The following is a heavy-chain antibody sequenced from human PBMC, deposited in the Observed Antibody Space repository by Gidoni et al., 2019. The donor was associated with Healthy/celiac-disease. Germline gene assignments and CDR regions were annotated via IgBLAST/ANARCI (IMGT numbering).Heavy chain of an antibody. CDR1: GITFSSYA. Sequence: EVQLVESGGGLVQPGGSLRLSCAASGITFSSYAMTWVRQAPGKGLEWGSAISGSGGSTDYADSVKGRFTISRDNSKNTLYLQMNSLRAEDTAVYYCAKPTQVVVVVAPDAFDIWGQGTMVTVSS. D-gene: IGHD2-15*01. J-gene: IGHJ3*02. V-gene: IGHV3-23*04. CDR3: AKPTQVVVVVAPDAFDI. CDR2: ISGSGGST.